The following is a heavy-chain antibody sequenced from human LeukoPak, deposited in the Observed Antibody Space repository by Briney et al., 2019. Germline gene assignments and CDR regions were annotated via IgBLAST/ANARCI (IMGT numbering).Heavy chain of an antibody. Sequence: GGSLRLSCAASGFTFSSYSMNWVRQAPGKGLEWVSYISSSGSTIYYADSVKGRFTISRDNAKNSLYLQMNSLRAEDTAVYYCARAPHYYDSAYFNYWGQGTLVTVSS. V-gene: IGHV3-48*04. CDR3: ARAPHYYDSAYFNY. CDR1: GFTFSSYS. J-gene: IGHJ4*02. D-gene: IGHD3-22*01. CDR2: ISSSGSTI.